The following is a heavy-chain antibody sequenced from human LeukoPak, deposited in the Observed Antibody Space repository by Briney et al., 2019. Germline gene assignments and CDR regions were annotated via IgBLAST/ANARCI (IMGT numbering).Heavy chain of an antibody. J-gene: IGHJ4*02. CDR2: ISGSGGST. CDR3: AKDFQFTPPLLGFDY. V-gene: IGHV3-23*01. CDR1: GFTFSSYA. Sequence: GGSLRLSCAASGFTFSSYAMSWVRQAPGKGLEWVSAISGSGGSTYYADSVKGRFTISRDNSRNTLYLQMNSLRAEDTAVYYCAKDFQFTPPLLGFDYWGQGTLVTVSS. D-gene: IGHD3-16*01.